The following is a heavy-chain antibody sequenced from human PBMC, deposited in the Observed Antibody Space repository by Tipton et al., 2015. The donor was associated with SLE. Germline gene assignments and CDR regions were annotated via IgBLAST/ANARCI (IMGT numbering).Heavy chain of an antibody. CDR3: ARSKTNVIAFDM. D-gene: IGHD2-8*01. CDR2: ISLDGSDK. J-gene: IGHJ3*02. CDR1: GFTFTNYG. Sequence: SLRLSCAASGFTFTNYGMHWVRQAPGKGLEWVAVISLDGSDKYYADSVKGRFIISRDNSKKTLYLQMNSPRAEDTALYYCARSKTNVIAFDMWGLGTMVTVSS. V-gene: IGHV3-30*03.